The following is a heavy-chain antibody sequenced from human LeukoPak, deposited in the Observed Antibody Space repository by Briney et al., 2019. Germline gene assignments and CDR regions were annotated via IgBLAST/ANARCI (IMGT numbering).Heavy chain of an antibody. CDR2: INHSGST. CDR1: GGSFSGYY. Sequence: KASETLSLTCAVYGGSFSGYYWSWIRQPPGKGLEWIGEINHSGSTNHNPSLKSRVTISVDTSKNQFSLKLSSVTAADTAVYYCAGSSWYRYYFDYWGQGTLVTVSS. CDR3: AGSSWYRYYFDY. V-gene: IGHV4-34*01. D-gene: IGHD6-13*01. J-gene: IGHJ4*02.